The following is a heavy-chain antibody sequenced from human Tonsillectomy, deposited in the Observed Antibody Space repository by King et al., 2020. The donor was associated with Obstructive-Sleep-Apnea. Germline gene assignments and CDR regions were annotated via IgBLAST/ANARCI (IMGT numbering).Heavy chain of an antibody. CDR2: ISSSSSTI. V-gene: IGHV3-48*02. D-gene: IGHD3-16*01. CDR1: GFTFSSYS. Sequence: QLVQSGGGLVQPGGSLRLSCAASGFTFSSYSMNWVRQAPGKGLEWVSYISSSSSTIYYADSVKGRFTISRDNAKNSLYLQMNSLRDGDTAVYYCARGKSPWGNWFDPWGQGTLVTVSS. CDR3: ARGKSPWGNWFDP. J-gene: IGHJ5*02.